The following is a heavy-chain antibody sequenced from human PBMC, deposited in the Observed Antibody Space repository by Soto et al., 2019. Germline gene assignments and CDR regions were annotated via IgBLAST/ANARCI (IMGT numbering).Heavy chain of an antibody. CDR1: GGSISSSSYY. CDR2: IYYSGST. J-gene: IGHJ3*02. D-gene: IGHD2-15*01. V-gene: IGHV4-39*01. Sequence: SETLSLTCTVSGGSISSSSYYWGWIRQPPGKGLEWIGSIYYSGSTYYNPSLKSRVTISVDTSKNQFSLKLSSVTAADTAVYYCARPGYCSGGSCYGDAFDIWGQGTMVTVSS. CDR3: ARPGYCSGGSCYGDAFDI.